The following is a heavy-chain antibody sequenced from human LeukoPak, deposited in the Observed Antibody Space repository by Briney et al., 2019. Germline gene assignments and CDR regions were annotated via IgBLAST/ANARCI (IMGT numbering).Heavy chain of an antibody. D-gene: IGHD6-13*01. CDR3: AGRIAAAGIRGRSTHFDY. CDR2: INHSGST. Sequence: SETLSLTCAVYGGSFSGYYWSWIRQPPGKGLEWIGEINHSGSTNYNPSLKGRVTISVDTSKNQFSLKLSSVTAADTAVYYCAGRIAAAGIRGRSTHFDYWGQGTLVTVSS. CDR1: GGSFSGYY. V-gene: IGHV4-34*01. J-gene: IGHJ4*02.